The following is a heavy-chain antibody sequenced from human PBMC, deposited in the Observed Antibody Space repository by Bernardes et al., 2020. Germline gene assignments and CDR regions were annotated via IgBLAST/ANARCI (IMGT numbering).Heavy chain of an antibody. CDR2: ISAYNGNT. CDR3: ARDEIAAAGNNWFDP. CDR1: GYTFTSYG. V-gene: IGHV1-18*01. Sequence: ASVKVSCKASGYTFTSYGISWVRQAPGQGLEWMGWISAYNGNTNYAQKLQGRVTMTTDTSTSTAYMELRSLRSDDTAVYYCARDEIAAAGNNWFDPWGQGTLVTVSS. D-gene: IGHD6-13*01. J-gene: IGHJ5*02.